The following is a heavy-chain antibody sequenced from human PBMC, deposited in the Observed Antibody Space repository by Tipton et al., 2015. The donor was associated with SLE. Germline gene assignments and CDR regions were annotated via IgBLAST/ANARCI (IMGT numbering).Heavy chain of an antibody. J-gene: IGHJ4*02. CDR2: INHSGST. Sequence: TLSLTCAVYGGSFSGYYWSWIRQPPGKGLEWIGEINHSGSTNYNPSLKSRVTISVDTSKNQFSLKLSSVTAADTAVYYCAAESIGWELPFDYWGQGILVTVSS. CDR3: AAESIGWELPFDY. V-gene: IGHV4-34*01. CDR1: GGSFSGYY. D-gene: IGHD1-26*01.